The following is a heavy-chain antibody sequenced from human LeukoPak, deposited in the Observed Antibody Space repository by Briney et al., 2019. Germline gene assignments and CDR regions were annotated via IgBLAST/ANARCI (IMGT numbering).Heavy chain of an antibody. CDR2: VSTSGATT. CDR3: AKDAGEGSGWYYLDY. CDR1: GFTFSSHA. D-gene: IGHD6-13*01. Sequence: GGSLRLSCAASGFTFSSHAMNWVRQAPGKGLEWVSNVSTSGATTYYADSVRGRFTISRDNFKNTVYLQMNSLRAEDTAVYYCAKDAGEGSGWYYLDYWGQGTLVTVSS. V-gene: IGHV3-23*01. J-gene: IGHJ4*02.